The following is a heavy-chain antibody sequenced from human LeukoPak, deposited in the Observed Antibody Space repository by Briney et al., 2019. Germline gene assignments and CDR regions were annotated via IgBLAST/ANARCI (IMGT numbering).Heavy chain of an antibody. Sequence: GGSLRLSCSVPGFSVGSNYMAWVRQSPVKGLEWVSFIYSGGRTYYGDSVKGRFTISKDNAKNTVYLQMGSVRSDDTAVYYCAREGSTSGALDIWGQGTVVTVSS. CDR3: AREGSTSGALDI. V-gene: IGHV3-66*01. J-gene: IGHJ3*02. CDR1: GFSVGSNY. CDR2: IYSGGRT. D-gene: IGHD3-10*01.